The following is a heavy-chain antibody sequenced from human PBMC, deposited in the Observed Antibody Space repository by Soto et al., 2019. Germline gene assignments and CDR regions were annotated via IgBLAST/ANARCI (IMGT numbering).Heavy chain of an antibody. CDR2: IWYDGSNK. CDR3: ARDRDGDYVLSLEFDY. Sequence: QVQLVESGGGVVQPGRSLRLSCAASGFTFSSYGMHWVRQAPGKGLEWVAVIWYDGSNKYYADSVKGRFTISRDNSKNTLYLQMNSLRAEDTAGYYCARDRDGDYVLSLEFDYWGQGTLVTVSS. D-gene: IGHD4-17*01. J-gene: IGHJ4*02. V-gene: IGHV3-33*01. CDR1: GFTFSSYG.